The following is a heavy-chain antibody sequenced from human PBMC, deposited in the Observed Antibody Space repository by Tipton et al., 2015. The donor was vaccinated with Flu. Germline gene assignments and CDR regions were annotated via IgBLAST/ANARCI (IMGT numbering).Heavy chain of an antibody. D-gene: IGHD3-9*01. Sequence: GLVKPSETLSLTCTVSGGSITTYNYYWAWLRQPPGKGLEWIGSVYHSGTTYYNPSLKSRVTLSVDTSKNQFFLKLNSVTAADTAVYYCVRAIYYDILAGWGDPPYFDDWGQGTLVTDSS. CDR3: VRAIYYDILAGWGDPPYFDD. V-gene: IGHV4-39*07. CDR1: GGSITTYNYY. J-gene: IGHJ4*02. CDR2: VYHSGTT.